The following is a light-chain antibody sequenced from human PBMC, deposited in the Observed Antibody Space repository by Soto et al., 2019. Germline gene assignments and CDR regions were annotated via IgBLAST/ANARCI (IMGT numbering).Light chain of an antibody. J-gene: IGKJ4*01. CDR1: QSVSATY. Sequence: EFGLTQSPGTLSLSPGERATLSFMASQSVSATYLAWYQQKPGQAPRLLIYAASSRATGVPDRFSGSGSGTDFTLTISRLEPEDFAVYYCQHYVTSPLTFGGGTKVDIK. CDR3: QHYVTSPLT. CDR2: AAS. V-gene: IGKV3-20*01.